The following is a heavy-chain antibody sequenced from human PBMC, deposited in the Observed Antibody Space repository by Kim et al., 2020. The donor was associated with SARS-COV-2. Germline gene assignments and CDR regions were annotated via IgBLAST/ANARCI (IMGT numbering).Heavy chain of an antibody. J-gene: IGHJ4*02. CDR1: GYTFTTRY. V-gene: IGHV1-2*05. CDR2: INPDSGVT. CDR3: ARCNTETIDY. Sequence: ASVKVSCKTSGYTFTTRYLHWVRQAPGHGLEWMGRINPDSGVTDYAQMCQGRVTMTRDKSISTVYMELRGLKSDDTGVYYCARCNTETIDYWGQGTLVTVSS.